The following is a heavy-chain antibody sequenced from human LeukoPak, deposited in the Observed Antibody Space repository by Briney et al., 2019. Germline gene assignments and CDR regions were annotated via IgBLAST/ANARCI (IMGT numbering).Heavy chain of an antibody. CDR3: ARDQEGFDY. CDR2: IYPRDGST. Sequence: GASVKVSCKVSGYSFTSNYIHWVRRAPGQGLEWMGMIYPRDGSTSYAQRFQDRVTVTRDTSTSTVHMELSGLRSEDTAVYYCARDQEGFDYWGQGTLVTVSS. CDR1: GYSFTSNY. J-gene: IGHJ4*02. V-gene: IGHV1-46*01.